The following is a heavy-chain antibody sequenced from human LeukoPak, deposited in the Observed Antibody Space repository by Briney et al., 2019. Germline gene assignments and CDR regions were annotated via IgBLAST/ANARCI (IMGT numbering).Heavy chain of an antibody. Sequence: GASVKVSCKASGYTFTSYGISWVRQAPGQGLEWMGWISAYNGNTNYAQKLQGRVTMTTDTSTSTAYMELRSLRSDDTAVYYCARDSPGVVGYYYYYYMDVWGKGTTVTVSS. CDR3: ARDSPGVVGYYYYYYMDV. D-gene: IGHD3-3*01. V-gene: IGHV1-18*01. CDR1: GYTFTSYG. CDR2: ISAYNGNT. J-gene: IGHJ6*03.